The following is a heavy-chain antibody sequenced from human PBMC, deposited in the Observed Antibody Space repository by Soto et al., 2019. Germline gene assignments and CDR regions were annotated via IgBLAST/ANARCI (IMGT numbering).Heavy chain of an antibody. V-gene: IGHV1-8*01. D-gene: IGHD6-19*01. CDR1: GYTFTSYD. Sequence: GASVKVSCKASGYTFTSYDINWVRQATGQGLEWMGWMNPNSGNTGYAQKFQGRVTMTRDTSISTAYMELSRLRSDDTAVYYCARVSGNEQWLVWRQGTLVTVSS. CDR2: MNPNSGNT. J-gene: IGHJ4*02. CDR3: ARVSGNEQWLV.